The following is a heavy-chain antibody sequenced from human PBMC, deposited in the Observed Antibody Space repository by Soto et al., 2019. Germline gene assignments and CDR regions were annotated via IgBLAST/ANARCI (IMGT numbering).Heavy chain of an antibody. Sequence: PGGSLRLSCAASGITFDIYAMSWVRQAPGKGLEWIGEINHSGSTNYNPSLKSRVTISVDTSKNQFSLKLSSVTAADTAVYYCAREGLSYNWFDPWGQGTLVTVSS. J-gene: IGHJ5*02. V-gene: IGHV4-34*01. CDR3: AREGLSYNWFDP. CDR1: GITFDIYA. CDR2: INHSGST.